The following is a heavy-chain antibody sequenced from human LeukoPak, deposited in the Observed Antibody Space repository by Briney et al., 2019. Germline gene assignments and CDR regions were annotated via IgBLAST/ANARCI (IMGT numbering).Heavy chain of an antibody. CDR1: GGSMSNYY. CDR2: TYNSGRT. J-gene: IGHJ6*02. V-gene: IGHV4-4*09. D-gene: IGHD6-13*01. CDR3: ARRRRIGAAGGDGMDV. Sequence: SETLSLTCTVSGGSMSNYYWTWIRQPPGQGLEWIGYTYNSGRTSYNPSLKSRVTISADTSKNQFSLKLDSVTAANTANYYCARRRRIGAAGGDGMDVWGQGTTVTVSS.